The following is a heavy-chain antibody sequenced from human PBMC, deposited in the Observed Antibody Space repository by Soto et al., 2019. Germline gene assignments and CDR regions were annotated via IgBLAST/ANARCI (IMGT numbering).Heavy chain of an antibody. J-gene: IGHJ5*02. CDR2: IHYSGKT. CDR3: ARAMTNYSLGP. CDR1: GASISSYY. V-gene: IGHV4-59*08. Sequence: PSETLSLTCTVSGASISSYYWSWIRQPPGKGLEWIGYIHYSGKTNSNPSLRSRVTISVDTSKNQFSLKLSSVTAADTAVYYCARAMTNYSLGPWGQGTLVTVSS. D-gene: IGHD2-21*01.